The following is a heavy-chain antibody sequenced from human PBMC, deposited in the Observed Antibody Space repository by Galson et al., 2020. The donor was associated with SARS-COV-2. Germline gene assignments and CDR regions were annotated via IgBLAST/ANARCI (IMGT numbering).Heavy chain of an antibody. CDR2: IRNEANRYTT. J-gene: IGHJ4*02. V-gene: IGHV3-72*01. CDR1: GFTFSDHY. D-gene: IGHD6-19*01. CDR3: TTGSLDSGWRYLNY. Sequence: LSLTCAASGFTFSDHYMDWVRQAPGKGLEWVGRIRNEANRYTTEYAASVKGRFTISRDDSQNSLYLQMNSLKTEDTAVYYCTTGSLDSGWRYLNYWGQGTLGTVAS.